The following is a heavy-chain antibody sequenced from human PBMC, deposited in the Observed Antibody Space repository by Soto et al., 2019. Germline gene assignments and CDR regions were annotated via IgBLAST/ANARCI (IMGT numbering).Heavy chain of an antibody. CDR1: GYTFTSYG. CDR2: ISAYNGNT. V-gene: IGHV1-18*01. D-gene: IGHD5-12*01. Sequence: QVQLVQSGAEVKKPGASVKVSCKASGYTFTSYGISWVRQAPGQGLEWMGWISAYNGNTNYAQRLQGRVTMTTDTSTSTLYMELRSLRSDDTAVYYCARDVRGHYYYYGMDVWGQGTTDTVSS. CDR3: ARDVRGHYYYYGMDV. J-gene: IGHJ6*02.